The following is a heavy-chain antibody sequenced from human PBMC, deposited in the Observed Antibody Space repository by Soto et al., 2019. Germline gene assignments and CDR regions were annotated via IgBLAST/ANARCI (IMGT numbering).Heavy chain of an antibody. J-gene: IGHJ5*02. CDR1: GFTFSTFD. D-gene: IGHD3-10*01. V-gene: IGHV3-13*01. CDR3: ARGRSFSYDSTPPPMFDP. CDR2: IGTLSDT. Sequence: GSLRLSCAGSGFTFSTFDIHWVRQAPGKGLEWVSGIGTLSDTFYAASVQGRFTISRQNAKNSVYLQMNSLRAGDTAFYYCARGRSFSYDSTPPPMFDPWGQGTRGTVSS.